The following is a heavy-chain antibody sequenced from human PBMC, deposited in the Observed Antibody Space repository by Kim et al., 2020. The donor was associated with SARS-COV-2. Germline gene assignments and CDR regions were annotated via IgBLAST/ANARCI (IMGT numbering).Heavy chain of an antibody. CDR3: ARVRTAAGRGVGGLDAFDI. CDR1: GFTFSSYA. CDR2: ISYDGSNK. V-gene: IGHV3-30*04. Sequence: GGSLRLSCAASGFTFSSYAMHWVRQAPGKGLEWVAVISYDGSNKYYADSVKGRFTISRDNSKNTLYLQMNSLRAEDTAVYYCARVRTAAGRGVGGLDAFDIWGQGTMVTVSS. J-gene: IGHJ3*02. D-gene: IGHD6-13*01.